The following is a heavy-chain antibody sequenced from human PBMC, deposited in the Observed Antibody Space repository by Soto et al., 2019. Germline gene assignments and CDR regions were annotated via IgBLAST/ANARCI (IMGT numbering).Heavy chain of an antibody. CDR1: GGTFSSYA. D-gene: IGHD4-17*01. Sequence: GALVKVSCKASGGTFSSYAISWVRQAPGQGLEWMGGIIPIFGTANYAQKFQGRVTITADESTSTAYMELSSLRSEDTAVYYCAREWPTGVNWFDPWGQGTLVTVSS. CDR2: IIPIFGTA. CDR3: AREWPTGVNWFDP. J-gene: IGHJ5*02. V-gene: IGHV1-69*13.